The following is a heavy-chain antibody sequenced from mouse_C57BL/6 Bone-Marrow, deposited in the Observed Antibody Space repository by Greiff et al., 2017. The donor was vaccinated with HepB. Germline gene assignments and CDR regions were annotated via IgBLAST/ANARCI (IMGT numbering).Heavy chain of an antibody. CDR2: ISYDGSN. CDR3: AREVLSWFAY. CDR1: GYSITSGYY. D-gene: IGHD5-1*01. J-gene: IGHJ3*01. V-gene: IGHV3-6*01. Sequence: EVKLQESGPGLVKPSQSLSLTCSVTGYSITSGYYWNWIRQFPGNKLEWMGYISYDGSNNYNPSLKNRISITRDTSKNQFFLKLNSVTTEDTATYYCAREVLSWFAYWGQGTLVTVSA.